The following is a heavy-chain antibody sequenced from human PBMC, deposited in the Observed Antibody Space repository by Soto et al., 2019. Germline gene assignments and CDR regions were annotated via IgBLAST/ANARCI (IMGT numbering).Heavy chain of an antibody. Sequence: GGSLRLSCAASGFTFSSYGMHCVRQAPCKGLEWLAVISYDGSNKYYADSVKGRFTISRDNSKNTLYLQMNSLRAEDTAVYYCAKDHTIKRGMYYFEYWGQGTLVTLSS. J-gene: IGHJ4*02. CDR2: ISYDGSNK. D-gene: IGHD1-1*01. V-gene: IGHV3-30*18. CDR1: GFTFSSYG. CDR3: AKDHTIKRGMYYFEY.